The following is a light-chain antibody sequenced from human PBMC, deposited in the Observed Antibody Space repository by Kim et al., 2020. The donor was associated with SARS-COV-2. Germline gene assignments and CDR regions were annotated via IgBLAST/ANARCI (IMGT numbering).Light chain of an antibody. J-gene: IGLJ3*02. CDR1: NNNIGYQG. Sequence: QAGLTQPPSVSKGLRQTATLTCAGNNNNIGYQGALWLQQHQGHPPKVVSDISNNRPSGISERLSGARSGNTASLTINGLQPEDEADYYCSAWDSSLGGWVFGGGTKLAVL. CDR2: ISN. V-gene: IGLV10-54*01. CDR3: SAWDSSLGGWV.